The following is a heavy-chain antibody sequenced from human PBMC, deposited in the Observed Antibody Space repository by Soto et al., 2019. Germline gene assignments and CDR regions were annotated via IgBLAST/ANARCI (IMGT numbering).Heavy chain of an antibody. J-gene: IGHJ6*03. CDR2: IRSKAYGGTT. D-gene: IGHD3-3*01. Sequence: GGSLRLSCTASGFTFGDYAMSWFRQAPGKGLEWVGFIRSKAYGGTTEYAASVKGRFTISRDDSKSIAYLQMNSLKTEDTAVYYCTRAGIRFLEWLLFPYMDVWGKGTTVTVSS. V-gene: IGHV3-49*03. CDR1: GFTFGDYA. CDR3: TRAGIRFLEWLLFPYMDV.